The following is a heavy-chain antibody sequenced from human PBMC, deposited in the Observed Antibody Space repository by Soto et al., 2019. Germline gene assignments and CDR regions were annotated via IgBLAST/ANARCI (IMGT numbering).Heavy chain of an antibody. CDR3: ASWHEREHAYDV. D-gene: IGHD1-1*01. Sequence: DVQLVESGGGLIQPGESLRLSCAAFGLTVSGKKYVAWVRQAPGKGLEWVSAIYDVDGSFYADSVKGRFTTSSDSSKTTVYLQMNGLRPDDTAVYYCASWHEREHAYDVWGQGKTVTVSS. CDR1: GLTVSGKKY. J-gene: IGHJ3*01. CDR2: IYDVDGS. V-gene: IGHV3-53*01.